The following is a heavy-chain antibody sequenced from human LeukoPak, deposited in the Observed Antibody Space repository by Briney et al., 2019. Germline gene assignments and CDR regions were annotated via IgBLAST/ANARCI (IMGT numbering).Heavy chain of an antibody. CDR3: ARDQVSAAADYFDH. D-gene: IGHD6-13*01. J-gene: IGHJ4*02. CDR2: ISGSGGST. Sequence: GGSLRLSCAASGFTFSSYAMSWVRQAPGKGLEWVSAISGSGGSTYYADSVKGRFTISRDNAKNSLYLQMNSLRAEDTAVYYCARDQVSAAADYFDHWGQGTLVTVSS. V-gene: IGHV3-23*01. CDR1: GFTFSSYA.